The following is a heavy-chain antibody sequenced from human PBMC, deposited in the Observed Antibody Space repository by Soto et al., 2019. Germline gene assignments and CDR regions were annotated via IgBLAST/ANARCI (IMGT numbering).Heavy chain of an antibody. CDR2: IYYSGST. Sequence: QVQLQESGPGLVKPSQTLSLTCTVSGGSISSGGYYWSWIRQHPGKGLEWIGYIYYSGSTYYNPSLKSRVTRSVDTSKNQFSLKLSSVTAADTAVYYCAREGTYDFWSGYTPHWFDPWGQGTLVTVSS. V-gene: IGHV4-31*03. CDR3: AREGTYDFWSGYTPHWFDP. D-gene: IGHD3-3*01. J-gene: IGHJ5*02. CDR1: GGSISSGGYY.